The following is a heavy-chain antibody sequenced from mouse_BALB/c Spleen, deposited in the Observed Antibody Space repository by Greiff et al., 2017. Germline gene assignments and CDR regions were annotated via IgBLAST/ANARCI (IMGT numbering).Heavy chain of an antibody. J-gene: IGHJ2*01. CDR2: ISYSGST. V-gene: IGHV3-2*02. CDR3: ARSYYGYNYFDY. CDR1: GYSITSDYA. D-gene: IGHD1-2*01. Sequence: EVQLQESGPGLVKPSQSLSLTCTVTGYSITSDYAWNWIRQFPGNKLEWMGYISYSGSTSYNPSLKSRISITRDTSKNQFFLQLNSVTTEDTATYYCARSYYGYNYFDYWGQGTTLTVSS.